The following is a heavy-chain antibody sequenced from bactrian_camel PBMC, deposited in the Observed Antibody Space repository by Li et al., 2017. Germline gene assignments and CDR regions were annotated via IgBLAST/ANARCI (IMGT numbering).Heavy chain of an antibody. CDR2: VNSGGATT. CDR3: AAKRTYACGWSTSSLGTYNY. V-gene: IGHV3S40*01. Sequence: VQLVESGGGLVQPGGSLRLSCAASGFTFSRNAMAWVRQAPGKGLEWVSTVNSGGATTYYADSVRGRSTISKDRANNTVYLQMNSLKPDDTAMYYCAAKRTYACGWSTSSLGTYNYWGQGTQVTVS. D-gene: IGHD6*01. CDR1: GFTFSRNA. J-gene: IGHJ4*01.